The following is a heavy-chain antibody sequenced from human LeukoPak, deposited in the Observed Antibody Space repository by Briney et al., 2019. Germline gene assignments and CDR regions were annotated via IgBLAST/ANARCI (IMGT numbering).Heavy chain of an antibody. Sequence: PSETVSHTCTVSGGSISSGTYYWGWIRQPPGKGLEWIGSIYYSGSTYYTPSLKSRVTISVDTSRNQFSLKLSSVTAADTAMYYCARGTYTSSRFDPWGQGTLGTVSS. CDR2: IYYSGST. CDR1: GGSISSGTYY. J-gene: IGHJ5*02. V-gene: IGHV4-39*01. CDR3: ARGTYTSSRFDP. D-gene: IGHD6-6*01.